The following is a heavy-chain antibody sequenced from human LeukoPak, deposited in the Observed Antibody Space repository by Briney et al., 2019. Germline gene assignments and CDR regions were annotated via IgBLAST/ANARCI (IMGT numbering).Heavy chain of an antibody. Sequence: SETLSLTCAVYVGSFSGYYWSWIRQPPGKGLAWIGEINHSGSTNSNPSLRSRVTISVDTSKNQFSLKLSSVTAADTAVYYCARSHDGGNAFHIWGQGTMVTVSS. D-gene: IGHD4-23*01. CDR1: VGSFSGYY. V-gene: IGHV4-34*01. J-gene: IGHJ3*02. CDR2: INHSGST. CDR3: ARSHDGGNAFHI.